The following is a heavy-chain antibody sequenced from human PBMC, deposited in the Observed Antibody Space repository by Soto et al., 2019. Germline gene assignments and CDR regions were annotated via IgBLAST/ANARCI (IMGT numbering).Heavy chain of an antibody. Sequence: GSLRLSCAASGFTFSSYWMHWVRQAPGKGLVWVSRINSDGSSTSYADSVKGRSTISRDNAKNTLYLQMNSLRAEDTAVYYCARDPPWYYDSSGYYYGAFDIWGQGTMVTVSS. V-gene: IGHV3-74*01. CDR1: GFTFSSYW. CDR3: ARDPPWYYDSSGYYYGAFDI. CDR2: INSDGSST. J-gene: IGHJ3*02. D-gene: IGHD3-22*01.